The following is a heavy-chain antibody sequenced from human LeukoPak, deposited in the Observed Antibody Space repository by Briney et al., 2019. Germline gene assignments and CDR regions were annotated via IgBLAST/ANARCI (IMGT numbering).Heavy chain of an antibody. V-gene: IGHV1-46*01. D-gene: IGHD3-22*01. CDR2: INPSGGST. Sequence: ASVKVSCKAFGYTFTSYYMHWVRQAPGQGLEWMGIINPSGGSTSYAEASQGRLTMTRDTSTSTVHMELSSLRSEDTAVYYCARTNYHDGSGFYDYWGQGTLVTVSS. CDR1: GYTFTSYY. J-gene: IGHJ4*02. CDR3: ARTNYHDGSGFYDY.